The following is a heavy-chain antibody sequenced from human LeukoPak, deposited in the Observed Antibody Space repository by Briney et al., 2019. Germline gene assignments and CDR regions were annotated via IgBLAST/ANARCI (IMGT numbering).Heavy chain of an antibody. CDR2: IRAYNGNT. J-gene: IGHJ4*02. Sequence: WXGWIRAYNGNTNYAQKLQGRVTMTTDTSTSTAYMELRSLRSDDTAVYYCAREGYSYGYAFDYWGQGTLVTVSS. D-gene: IGHD5-18*01. CDR3: AREGYSYGYAFDY. V-gene: IGHV1-18*01.